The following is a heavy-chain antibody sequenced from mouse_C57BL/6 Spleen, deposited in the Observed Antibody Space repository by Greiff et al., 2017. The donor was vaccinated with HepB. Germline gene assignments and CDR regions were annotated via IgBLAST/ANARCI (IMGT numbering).Heavy chain of an antibody. CDR3: ARAAPFDY. J-gene: IGHJ2*01. CDR2: IYPGSGNT. Sequence: VQGVESGAELVRPGASVKLSCKASGYTFTDYYINWVKQRPGQGLEWIARIYPGSGNTYYNEKFKGKATLTAEKSSSTAYMQLSSLTSEDSAVYFCARAAPFDYWGQGTTLTVSS. V-gene: IGHV1-76*01. CDR1: GYTFTDYY.